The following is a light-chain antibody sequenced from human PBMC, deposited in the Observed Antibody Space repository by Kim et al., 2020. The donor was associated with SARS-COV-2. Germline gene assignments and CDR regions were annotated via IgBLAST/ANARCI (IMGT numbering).Light chain of an antibody. V-gene: IGKV3-20*01. CDR2: GTF. J-gene: IGKJ2*01. Sequence: SPGERASLYCRASQSISITYLVWYQQKPGQAPRLLIYGTFSRAPGIPDRFIGSGSGTDFTLTISRLEPEDFAVHYCQQYGGSPPYTFGQGTKLEI. CDR1: QSISITY. CDR3: QQYGGSPPYT.